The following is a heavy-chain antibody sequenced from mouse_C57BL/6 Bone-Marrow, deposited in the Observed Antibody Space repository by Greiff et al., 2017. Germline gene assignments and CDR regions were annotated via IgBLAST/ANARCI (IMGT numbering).Heavy chain of an antibody. Sequence: EVQLVESGGDLVKPGGSLKLSCAASGFTFSSYGMSWVRQTPDKSLEWVATISSGGSYTYYPDSVKGRFTISRDNAKNTLYLQMSSLKSEDTAMYYCARLTTVLYWYFDVWGTGTTVTVSS. D-gene: IGHD1-1*01. V-gene: IGHV5-6*01. J-gene: IGHJ1*03. CDR1: GFTFSSYG. CDR2: ISSGGSYT. CDR3: ARLTTVLYWYFDV.